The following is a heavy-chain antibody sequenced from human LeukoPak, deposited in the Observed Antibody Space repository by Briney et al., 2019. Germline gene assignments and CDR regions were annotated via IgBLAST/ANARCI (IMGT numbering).Heavy chain of an antibody. J-gene: IGHJ4*02. V-gene: IGHV3-43*02. Sequence: GGSLRLSCAASGFTFDDYAMHWVRQAPGAGLEWVSLISGDGGSIYSADSVRGRFSISRDNSKNSLYLQMNSLRTEDTALYYCAKEPMYYYDSRGYPRTANDWGQGNLVTVSS. CDR1: GFTFDDYA. CDR3: AKEPMYYYDSRGYPRTAND. D-gene: IGHD3-22*01. CDR2: ISGDGGSI.